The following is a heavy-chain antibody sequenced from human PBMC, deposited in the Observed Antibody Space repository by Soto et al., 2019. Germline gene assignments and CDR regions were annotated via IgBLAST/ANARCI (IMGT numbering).Heavy chain of an antibody. CDR2: IYHSVST. CDR1: GYSINSDDY. CDR3: ARGGVAATHADY. J-gene: IGHJ4*02. D-gene: IGHD2-15*01. V-gene: IGHV4-38-2*02. Sequence: SETLSLTCTVSGYSINSDDYWGWIRQPPGKGLEWIASIYHSVSTFYNPSLRSRVTISIDTSKNQFSLKLSSVTAADTAVYYCARGGVAATHADYWGQGTLVTVSS.